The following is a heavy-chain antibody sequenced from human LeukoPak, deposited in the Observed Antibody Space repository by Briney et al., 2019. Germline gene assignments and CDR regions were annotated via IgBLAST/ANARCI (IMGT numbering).Heavy chain of an antibody. J-gene: IGHJ4*02. D-gene: IGHD6-13*01. CDR3: AKERGSSWYSIDY. V-gene: IGHV3-23*01. CDR1: GFTFSSYA. Sequence: GGSLRLSCAASGFTFSSYAMSWVRQAPGKGLEWVSAISGSGGSTYYADSVKDRFTISKDNSKNTLYLQMNSLRAEDTAVYYCAKERGSSWYSIDYWGQGTLVTVSS. CDR2: ISGSGGST.